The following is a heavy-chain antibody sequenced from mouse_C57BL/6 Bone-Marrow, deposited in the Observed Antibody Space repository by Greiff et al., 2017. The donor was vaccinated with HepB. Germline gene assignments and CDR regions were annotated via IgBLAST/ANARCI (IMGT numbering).Heavy chain of an antibody. V-gene: IGHV14-4*01. D-gene: IGHD2-3*01. J-gene: IGHJ4*01. CDR1: GFNIKDDY. CDR2: IDPENGDT. CDR3: IHDGYYGIDY. Sequence: EVQLQQSGAELVRPGASVKLSCTASGFNIKDDYMHWVKQRPEQGLEWIGWIDPENGDTEYASKFQGKATITADTSSNTAYLQLSSLTSEDTAVDYCIHDGYYGIDYWGQGTSVTVSA.